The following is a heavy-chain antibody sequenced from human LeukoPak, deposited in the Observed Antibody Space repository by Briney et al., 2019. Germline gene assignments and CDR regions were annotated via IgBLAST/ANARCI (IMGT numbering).Heavy chain of an antibody. CDR1: GYTFTSYY. V-gene: IGHV1-46*01. CDR2: VNPSGGST. D-gene: IGHD5-12*01. CDR3: ARDFKEATISGIPY. J-gene: IGHJ4*02. Sequence: ASVKVSCKASGYTFTSYYMHWVRQAPGQGLEWMGIVNPSGGSTSYAQKFQGRVTMARDMSTSTVYMELSSLRSEDTAVYYCARDFKEATISGIPYWGQGTLVTVSS.